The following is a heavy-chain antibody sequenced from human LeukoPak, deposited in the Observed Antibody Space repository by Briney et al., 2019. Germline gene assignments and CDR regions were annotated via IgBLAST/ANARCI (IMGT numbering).Heavy chain of an antibody. CDR3: VRQRRYCSGDSCYQRTFDY. Sequence: GGSLRLSCAASGFTFSTYVMHWVRQAPGKGLEWVANIKQDGSEKSYVGSVTGRFTISRDNAKNSLYMQMNSLRAEDTAVYYCVRQRRYCSGDSCYQRTFDYWGQGTLVTVSS. V-gene: IGHV3-7*01. D-gene: IGHD2-15*01. CDR2: IKQDGSEK. CDR1: GFTFSTYV. J-gene: IGHJ4*02.